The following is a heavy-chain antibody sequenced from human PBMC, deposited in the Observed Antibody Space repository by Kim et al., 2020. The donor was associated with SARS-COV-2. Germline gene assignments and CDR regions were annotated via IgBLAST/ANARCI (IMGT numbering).Heavy chain of an antibody. J-gene: IGHJ4*02. CDR2: IYYSGST. CDR1: GGSISSSSYY. D-gene: IGHD6-13*01. CDR3: ARIAAAGTIFDY. V-gene: IGHV4-39*01. Sequence: SETLSLTCTVSGGSISSSSYYWGWIRQPPGKGLEWIGSIYYSGSTYYNPSLKSRVTISVDTSKNQFSLKLSSVTAADTAVYYCARIAAAGTIFDYWGQGTLVTVSS.